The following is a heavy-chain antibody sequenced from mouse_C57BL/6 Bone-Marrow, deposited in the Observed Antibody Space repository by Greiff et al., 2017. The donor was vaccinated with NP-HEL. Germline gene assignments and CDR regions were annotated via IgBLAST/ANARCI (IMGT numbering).Heavy chain of an antibody. CDR3: ARAKLGYFDV. J-gene: IGHJ1*03. V-gene: IGHV1-66*01. Sequence: QVQLKQSGPELVKPGASVKISCKASGYSFTSYYIHWVKQRPGQGLEWIGWIYPGSGNTKYNEKFKGKATLTADTSSSTAYMQLSSLTSEDSAVYYCARAKLGYFDVWGTGTTVTVSS. CDR1: GYSFTSYY. CDR2: IYPGSGNT.